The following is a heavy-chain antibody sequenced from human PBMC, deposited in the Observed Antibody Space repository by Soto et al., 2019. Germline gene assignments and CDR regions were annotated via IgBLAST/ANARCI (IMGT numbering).Heavy chain of an antibody. D-gene: IGHD2-2*01. CDR2: ISYDGSNK. Sequence: QVQLVESGGGVVQPGRSLRLSCAASGFTFSSYGMHWVRQAPGKGLEWVAVISYDGSNKYYADSVKGRFTISRDNSKNTLYLQMNSLRAEDTAVYYCAKDLEDIVVAAFDYWGPGTLVTVSS. V-gene: IGHV3-30*18. CDR1: GFTFSSYG. J-gene: IGHJ4*02. CDR3: AKDLEDIVVAAFDY.